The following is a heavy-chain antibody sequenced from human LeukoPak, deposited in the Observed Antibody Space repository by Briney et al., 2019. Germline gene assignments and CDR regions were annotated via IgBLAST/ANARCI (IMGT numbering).Heavy chain of an antibody. CDR2: IGGGGSDT. J-gene: IGHJ3*01. CDR1: GFSFTQIG. D-gene: IGHD3-9*01. V-gene: IGHV3-23*01. CDR3: TKDVFHWAFDV. Sequence: GGSLRLSCALSGFSFTQIGMGWVRQAPRKGLEWVAAIGGGGSDTKYTDSVRGRFTLSRDISRNTLVLQMDSLRAEDTAVYFCTKDVFHWAFDVWGPGTLVTVSS.